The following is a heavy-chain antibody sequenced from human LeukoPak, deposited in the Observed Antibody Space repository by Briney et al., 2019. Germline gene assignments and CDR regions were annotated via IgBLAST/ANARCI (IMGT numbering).Heavy chain of an antibody. CDR2: ISGSGGST. Sequence: GGSLRLSCAASGFTFSSYDMHWVRQAPGKGLEWVSAISGSGGSTYYADSVGGRFTISRDNSKNTLYLQMNSLRAEDTAVYYCAKTYSSSRYYFDYWGQGTLVTVSS. D-gene: IGHD6-13*01. CDR3: AKTYSSSRYYFDY. J-gene: IGHJ4*02. V-gene: IGHV3-23*01. CDR1: GFTFSSYD.